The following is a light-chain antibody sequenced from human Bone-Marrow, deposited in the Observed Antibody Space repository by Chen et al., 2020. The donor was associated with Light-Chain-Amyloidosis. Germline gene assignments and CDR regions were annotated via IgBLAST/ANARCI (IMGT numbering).Light chain of an antibody. V-gene: IGKV3-11*01. CDR2: DAS. CDR1: QSVSSY. Sequence: EIVLTQSPGTLSLSPGEGATLSCRASQSVSSYLAWYQQKPGQAPRLLIYDASNRATGIPARLSGSGSETDCTLTISSLEPEDFAVYYCQQRSNWPITFGQGTRLEIK. J-gene: IGKJ5*01. CDR3: QQRSNWPIT.